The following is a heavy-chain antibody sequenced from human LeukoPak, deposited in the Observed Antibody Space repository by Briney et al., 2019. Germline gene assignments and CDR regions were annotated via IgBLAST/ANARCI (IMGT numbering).Heavy chain of an antibody. V-gene: IGHV4-34*01. Sequence: SETLSLTCAVYGGSFSGYYWSGIRQPPGKGLEWIGEINHSGSTNYNPSLKSRVTISVDTSKNQFSLKLSSVTAADTAVYYCASAGGDSSGYRSEYYFDYWGQGTLVTVSS. CDR2: INHSGST. J-gene: IGHJ4*02. CDR3: ASAGGDSSGYRSEYYFDY. D-gene: IGHD3-22*01. CDR1: GGSFSGYY.